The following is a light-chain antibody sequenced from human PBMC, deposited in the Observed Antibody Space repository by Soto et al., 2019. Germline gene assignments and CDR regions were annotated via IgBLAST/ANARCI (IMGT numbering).Light chain of an antibody. Sequence: EIVITQAPATLYVSPGARATLSCRASQSVSSNLAWYQQKPGQAPSLLIYAAPTRATGIPARCIVIGSGTEFTLTISILKSEDSAVYYCQQYNNSWTFGQGTKVEI. CDR2: AAP. V-gene: IGKV3-15*01. CDR3: QQYNNSWT. J-gene: IGKJ1*01. CDR1: QSVSSN.